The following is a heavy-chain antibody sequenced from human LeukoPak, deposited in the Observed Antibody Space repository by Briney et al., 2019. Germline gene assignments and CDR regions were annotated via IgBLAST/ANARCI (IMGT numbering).Heavy chain of an antibody. D-gene: IGHD6-13*01. CDR1: GGSFSGYY. CDR3: ARGRNNWLCIAAAGTPYYFDY. Sequence: SETLSLTCAVYGGSFSGYYWSWIRQPPGEGLEWIGEINHSGSTNYNPSLKSRVTVSVDTSKNQFSLKLSSVTAADTAVYYCARGRNNWLCIAAAGTPYYFDYWGQGTLVTVSS. J-gene: IGHJ4*02. V-gene: IGHV4-34*01. CDR2: INHSGST.